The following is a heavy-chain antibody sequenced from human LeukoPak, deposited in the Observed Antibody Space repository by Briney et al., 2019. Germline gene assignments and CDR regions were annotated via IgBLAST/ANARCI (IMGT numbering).Heavy chain of an antibody. V-gene: IGHV1-2*04. D-gene: IGHD3-16*02. CDR2: INPNSGGT. J-gene: IGHJ4*02. CDR1: GYTFTAYY. Sequence: GASVRVSCKASGYTFTAYYLHWVRQAPGQGLEWMGWINPNSGGTNCAQKFKGWVTLTRDTSINTTYMELSRLASDVTAVYFCARGTPGSYLGYWGQGTLVTVSS. CDR3: ARGTPGSYLGY.